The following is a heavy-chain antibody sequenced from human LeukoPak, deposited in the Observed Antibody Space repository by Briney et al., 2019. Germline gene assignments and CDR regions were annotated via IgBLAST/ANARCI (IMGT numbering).Heavy chain of an antibody. V-gene: IGHV4-34*01. D-gene: IGHD6-13*01. J-gene: IGHJ4*02. CDR2: IYRSGDT. CDR1: GGSFSGFY. CDR3: ARGGIAAAGRSPFDW. Sequence: SETQSLTCTVYGGSFSGFYWTWIRQPPGKGLEWIGEIYRSGDTYYNPSLKSRVTISMDKSKNQFSLNLSSVTAADTATYYCARGGIAAAGRSPFDWWGQGTLVTVSS.